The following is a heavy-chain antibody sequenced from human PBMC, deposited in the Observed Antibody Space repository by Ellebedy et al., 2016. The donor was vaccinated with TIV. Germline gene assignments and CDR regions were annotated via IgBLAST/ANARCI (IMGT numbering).Heavy chain of an antibody. CDR2: IYYTGTT. J-gene: IGHJ5*01. Sequence: SETLSLTCTVSGGSIGSSSDYWSWIRQPPGKGLEWIASIYYTGTTYYNPSLQSRVTISADRSENQFSLKLTSVTAADTAVYFCARRQFASSPFDPWGQGTLVIVSS. CDR1: GGSIGSSSDY. CDR3: ARRQFASSPFDP. V-gene: IGHV4-39*01. D-gene: IGHD6-13*01.